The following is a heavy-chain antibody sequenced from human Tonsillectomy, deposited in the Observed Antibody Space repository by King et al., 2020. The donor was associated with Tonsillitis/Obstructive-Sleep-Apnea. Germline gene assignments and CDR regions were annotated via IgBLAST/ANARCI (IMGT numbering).Heavy chain of an antibody. CDR3: AKGDVPQTHAFHI. CDR1: GFTFSNYA. J-gene: IGHJ3*02. CDR2: ISASGGDT. V-gene: IGHV3-23*04. Sequence: VQLVESGGGMVQPGGSLRLSCAASGFTFSNYAMSWVRQAPGKGLEWVSRISASGGDTYYADSVKGRFTISRDDSKNTLYLQMNSLRAEDTAVYYCAKGDVPQTHAFHIWGQGTMVTVSS.